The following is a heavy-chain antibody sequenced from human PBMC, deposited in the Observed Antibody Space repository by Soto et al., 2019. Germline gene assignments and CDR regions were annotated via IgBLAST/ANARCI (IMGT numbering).Heavy chain of an antibody. CDR2: INPNSGGT. CDR1: GYTFTGYY. J-gene: IGHJ3*02. D-gene: IGHD4-17*01. Sequence: ASVKVSCKASGYTFTGYYMHWVRQAPGQGLEWMGWINPNSGGTNYAQKFQGWVTMTRDTPISTAYMELSRLRSDDTAVYYCARDFDYGDYGAFDIWGQGTMVTVSS. CDR3: ARDFDYGDYGAFDI. V-gene: IGHV1-2*04.